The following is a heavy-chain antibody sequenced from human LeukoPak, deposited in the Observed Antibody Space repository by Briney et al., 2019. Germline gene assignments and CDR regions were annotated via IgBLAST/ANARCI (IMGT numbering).Heavy chain of an antibody. CDR1: GFSIRKYW. D-gene: IGHD2/OR15-2a*01. CDR2: LNGDGRT. J-gene: IGHJ4*02. CDR3: VRENKGIDY. Sequence: GGSLRLSCAVSGFSIRKYWMDWVRQTPGKGPVWVSHLNGDGRTTYADSVKGRFTISRDNAKNTLYLQMDSLRAEDTAVYYCVRENKGIDYWGQGTLVTVSS. V-gene: IGHV3-74*03.